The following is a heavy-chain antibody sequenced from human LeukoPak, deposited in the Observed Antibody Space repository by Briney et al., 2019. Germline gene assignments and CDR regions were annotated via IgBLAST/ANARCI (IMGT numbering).Heavy chain of an antibody. Sequence: SETLSLTCTVSGGSISSYYWSWIRQPPGKGLEWIGYIYYSGSTNYNPSLKSRVTMSVDTSKNQFSLKLSSVTAADTAVYYCARDANYYDSSGYRRIFDYWGQGTLVTVSS. D-gene: IGHD3-22*01. CDR1: GGSISSYY. V-gene: IGHV4-59*12. J-gene: IGHJ4*02. CDR2: IYYSGST. CDR3: ARDANYYDSSGYRRIFDY.